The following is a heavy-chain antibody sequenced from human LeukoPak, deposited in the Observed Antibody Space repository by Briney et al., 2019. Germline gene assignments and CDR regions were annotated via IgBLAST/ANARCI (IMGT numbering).Heavy chain of an antibody. CDR3: TRTHCSSTSCFISSYGMDV. CDR1: GGTFSSYA. CDR2: IIPIFGTE. V-gene: IGHV1-69*06. J-gene: IGHJ6*04. Sequence: ASVKVSCKASGGTFSSYAISWVRQAPGQGLEWMGGIIPIFGTENYAQKFQGRVTITADKSTSTAYMELSSLRSEDTAVYYCTRTHCSSTSCFISSYGMDVWGKGTTVTVSS. D-gene: IGHD2-2*01.